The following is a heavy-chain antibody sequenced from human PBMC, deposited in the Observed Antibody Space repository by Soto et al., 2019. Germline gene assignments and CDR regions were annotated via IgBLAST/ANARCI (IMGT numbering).Heavy chain of an antibody. J-gene: IGHJ3*02. D-gene: IGHD5-12*01. CDR2: IHYTGSR. CDR3: ARWANPAVKAYDI. V-gene: IGHV4-59*02. CDR1: GASVNDYY. Sequence: SETLSLTCTVSGASVNDYYWNWVRQPLGKGLEWIGFIHYTGSRIFNPSLQSRVTMSVDVSQNQFSLRLTSVTAADTAIYYCARWANPAVKAYDIWDKGKTVTVAS.